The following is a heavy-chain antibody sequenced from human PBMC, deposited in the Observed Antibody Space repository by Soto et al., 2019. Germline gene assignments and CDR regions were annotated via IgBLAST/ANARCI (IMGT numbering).Heavy chain of an antibody. J-gene: IGHJ5*02. Sequence: GASVKVSCKASGYTFTSYDINWVRQATGQGLEWMGWMNPNSGNTGYAQKFQGRVTMTRNTSISTAYMELSSLRSEDTAVYYCARGLVVRYFDWPWGTFDPWGQGTLVTVSS. D-gene: IGHD3-9*01. V-gene: IGHV1-8*01. CDR2: MNPNSGNT. CDR1: GYTFTSYD. CDR3: ARGLVVRYFDWPWGTFDP.